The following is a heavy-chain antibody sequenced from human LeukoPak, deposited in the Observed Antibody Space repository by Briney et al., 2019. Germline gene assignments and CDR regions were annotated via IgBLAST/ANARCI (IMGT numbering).Heavy chain of an antibody. Sequence: SDTLSLTCTVSGGSISSYYWSWIRQPAGKGLEWIGRIYTSGSTNYNPSLKSRVTMSVDTSKNQFSLKLSSVTAADTAVYYCARSGKNYYDSSGYYYEVFFVYWGQGTLVTVSS. J-gene: IGHJ4*02. CDR3: ARSGKNYYDSSGYYYEVFFVY. V-gene: IGHV4-4*07. CDR1: GGSISSYY. D-gene: IGHD3-22*01. CDR2: IYTSGST.